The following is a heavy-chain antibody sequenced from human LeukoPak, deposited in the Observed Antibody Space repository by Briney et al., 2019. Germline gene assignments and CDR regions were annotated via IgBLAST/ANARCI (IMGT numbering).Heavy chain of an antibody. CDR1: GFTFSSYW. J-gene: IGHJ6*02. CDR3: ATYGVDYYGMDV. D-gene: IGHD4-17*01. V-gene: IGHV3-74*01. Sequence: GGSLRLSCAASGFTFSSYWMHWVRQAPGKGLVWVSRINSDGSSTSYADSVKGRFTISRDNSKNTLYLQMNSLRAEDTTVYYCATYGVDYYGMDVWGQGTTVTVSS. CDR2: INSDGSST.